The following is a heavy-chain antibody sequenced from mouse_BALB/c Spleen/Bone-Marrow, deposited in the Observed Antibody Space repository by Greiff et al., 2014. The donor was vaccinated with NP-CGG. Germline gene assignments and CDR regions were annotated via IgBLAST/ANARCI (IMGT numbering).Heavy chain of an antibody. V-gene: IGHV5-6-5*01. CDR1: GFTFSSYA. CDR2: ISSGGST. J-gene: IGHJ2*01. Sequence: EVNLVESGGGLVKPGGSLKLSCAASGFTFSSYAMSWVRQTPEKRLEWVASISSGGSTYYPDSVKGRFTISRDNARNILYLQMSSLRSEDTAMYYCARGGFRGLDYWGQGTTLTVPS. CDR3: ARGGFRGLDY.